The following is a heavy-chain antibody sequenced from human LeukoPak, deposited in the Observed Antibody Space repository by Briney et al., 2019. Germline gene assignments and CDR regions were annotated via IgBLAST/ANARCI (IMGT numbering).Heavy chain of an antibody. V-gene: IGHV4-31*03. Sequence: SETLSLTCTVSGGSISSGGYYWSWIRQHPGKGLEWIGYIYYSGSTYYNPSLKSRVTISVDTSKNQFSLKLSSVTAADTAVYYCATDHNPYGDAFDSWGQGTMVTVSS. CDR3: ATDHNPYGDAFDS. J-gene: IGHJ3*02. D-gene: IGHD1-14*01. CDR1: GGSISSGGYY. CDR2: IYYSGST.